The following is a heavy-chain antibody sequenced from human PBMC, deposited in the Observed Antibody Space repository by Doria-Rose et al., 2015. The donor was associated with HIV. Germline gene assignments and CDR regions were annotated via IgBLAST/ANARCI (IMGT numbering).Heavy chain of an antibody. Sequence: QVQLQESGPGLVKPSETLSLTCTVSGGSISSSSYYWAWIRQPPGKGLEWLGSIYYSATTYYNPSLRGRVTISLHTSKKQFSLEVRSVTAADTALYYCARAGGDYYDSSGYYHGSFEDWGQGTLVTVSS. V-gene: IGHV4-39*07. J-gene: IGHJ4*02. CDR2: IYYSATT. CDR3: ARAGGDYYDSSGYYHGSFED. D-gene: IGHD3-22*01. CDR1: GGSISSSSYY.